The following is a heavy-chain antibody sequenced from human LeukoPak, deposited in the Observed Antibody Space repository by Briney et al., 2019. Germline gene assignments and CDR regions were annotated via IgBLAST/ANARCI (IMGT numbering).Heavy chain of an antibody. J-gene: IGHJ6*03. D-gene: IGHD3-9*01. Sequence: SETLSLTCAVYGGSFSGYYWSWIRQPPGKGLEWIGEINHSGSTNYNPSLKSRVTISVDTSKNQFSLKLSSVTAADTAVYYCARDRDGYDILTGHYYYMDVWGKGTTVTISS. CDR2: INHSGST. CDR1: GGSFSGYY. CDR3: ARDRDGYDILTGHYYYMDV. V-gene: IGHV4-34*01.